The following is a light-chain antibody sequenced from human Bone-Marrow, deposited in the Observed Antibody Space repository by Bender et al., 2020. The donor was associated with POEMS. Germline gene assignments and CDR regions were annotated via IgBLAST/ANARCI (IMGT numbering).Light chain of an antibody. CDR2: EVT. CDR3: CSYAGGRIWL. Sequence: QSALTQPASVSGSPGQSITITCTGTNNDVGAYDLVSWYRQDPGKAPELLISEVTKRPSGLSERFSGSKSGKTASLTISGLQSDDESNYHCCSYAGGRIWLFGGGTKLTV. CDR1: NNDVGAYDL. V-gene: IGLV2-23*02. J-gene: IGLJ2*01.